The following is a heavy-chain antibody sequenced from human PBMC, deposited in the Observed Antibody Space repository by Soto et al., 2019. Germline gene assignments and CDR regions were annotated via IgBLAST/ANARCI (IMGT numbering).Heavy chain of an antibody. CDR2: ISYDGSDK. CDR3: AKSQNFYCSSTNCYKYYFDF. V-gene: IGHV3-30*18. Sequence: GGSLRLSCEASGFTLHTYGMHWLRQTPGKGLEWVAVISYDGSDKFYLDSVKGRFTISRDNSKNTLYLQMSSLRAEDTAIYYCAKSQNFYCSSTNCYKYYFDFWGQGTLVTSPQ. CDR1: GFTLHTYG. J-gene: IGHJ4*02. D-gene: IGHD2-2*01.